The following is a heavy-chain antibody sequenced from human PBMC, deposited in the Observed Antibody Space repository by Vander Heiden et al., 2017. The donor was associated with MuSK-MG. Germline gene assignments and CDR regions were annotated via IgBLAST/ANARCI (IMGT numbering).Heavy chain of an antibody. J-gene: IGHJ3*02. CDR3: ARDIRSRLEWLKRGAFDI. CDR2: ISSSGSTI. D-gene: IGHD3-3*01. CDR1: GFTFSASY. Sequence: QVQLVESEGGLVKPGGSLSRSCATSGFTFSASYMSWIRQAPGKGLEGVSYISSSGSTIDNADSVKGRFTIARVNAKTSLYLQMNSLRAEDTAVYYCARDIRSRLEWLKRGAFDIWGQGTMVTVPS. V-gene: IGHV3-11*04.